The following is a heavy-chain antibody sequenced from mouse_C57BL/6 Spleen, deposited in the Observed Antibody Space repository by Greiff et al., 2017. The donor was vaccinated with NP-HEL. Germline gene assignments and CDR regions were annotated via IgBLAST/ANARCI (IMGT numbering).Heavy chain of an antibody. J-gene: IGHJ4*01. Sequence: VQLQQSGPELVKPGASVKISCKASGYAFSSSWMNWVKQRPGQGLEWIGRIYPGDGDTNYNGKFKGKATLTADKSSSTAYMQLSSLTSEDSAVYFCSSGYDYDVSYALDDWGKGTTVTVSS. CDR2: IYPGDGDT. D-gene: IGHD2-4*01. V-gene: IGHV1-82*01. CDR1: GYAFSSSW. CDR3: SSGYDYDVSYALDD.